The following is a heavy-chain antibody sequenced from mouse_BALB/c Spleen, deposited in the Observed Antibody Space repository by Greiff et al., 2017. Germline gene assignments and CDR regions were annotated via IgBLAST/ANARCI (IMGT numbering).Heavy chain of an antibody. CDR2: IYPGNSDT. Sequence: VQLQQSGTVLARPGASVKMSCKASGYTFTSYWMHWVKQRPGQGLEWIGAIYPGNSDTSYNQKFKGKAKLTAVTSTSTAYMELNSLTNEDSAVYYGTRGGYYAMDYWGQGTSVTVSS. J-gene: IGHJ4*01. CDR3: TRGGYYAMDY. CDR1: GYTFTSYW. V-gene: IGHV1-5*01.